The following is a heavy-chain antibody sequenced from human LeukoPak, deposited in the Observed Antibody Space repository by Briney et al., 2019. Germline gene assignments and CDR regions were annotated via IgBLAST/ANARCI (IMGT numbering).Heavy chain of an antibody. J-gene: IGHJ4*02. D-gene: IGHD6-13*01. CDR2: ISSSSSSI. V-gene: IGHV3-48*04. Sequence: GGSLRLSCVGSGFIFSTYSMNWVRQAPGKGLEWVSYISSSSSSIYYADSVKGRFTISRDNAKNSLYLQMNSLRAEDTAVYYCARESGYNSYSSSWYDDYWGQGTLVTVSS. CDR1: GFIFSTYS. CDR3: ARESGYNSYSSSWYDDY.